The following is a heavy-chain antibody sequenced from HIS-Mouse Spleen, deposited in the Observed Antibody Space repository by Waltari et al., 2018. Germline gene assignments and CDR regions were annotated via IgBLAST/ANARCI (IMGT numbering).Heavy chain of an antibody. V-gene: IGHV5-51*03. Sequence: EVQLVQSGAEVKKPGESLKISCKGSGYSFTSYWIGWVRQMPGKGLEWMGIIYPGDSDTRYSPSFQGQVTISADKSISTAYLQWSSLKASDTAMYYCARLGYYDFWGGYYSGWFDPWGQGTLVTVSS. CDR2: IYPGDSDT. D-gene: IGHD3-3*01. J-gene: IGHJ5*02. CDR1: GYSFTSYW. CDR3: ARLGYYDFWGGYYSGWFDP.